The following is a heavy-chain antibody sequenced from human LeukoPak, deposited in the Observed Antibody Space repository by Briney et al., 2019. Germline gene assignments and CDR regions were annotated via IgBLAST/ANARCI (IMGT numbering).Heavy chain of an antibody. J-gene: IGHJ5*02. CDR1: GGSISSYY. CDR3: ARTNYYDSSGYYYRWFDP. V-gene: IGHV4-4*07. D-gene: IGHD3-22*01. CDR2: IYTSGST. Sequence: SETLSLTCTVSGGSISSYYWSWIRQPAGKGLEWIGRIYTSGSTNYNPSLKSRVTMSVDTSKNQFSLKLSSVTAADTAVYYCARTNYYDSSGYYYRWFDPWGQGTLVTVSS.